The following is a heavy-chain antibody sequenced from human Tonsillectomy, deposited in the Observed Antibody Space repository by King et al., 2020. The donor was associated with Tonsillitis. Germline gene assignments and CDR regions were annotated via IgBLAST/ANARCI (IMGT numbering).Heavy chain of an antibody. D-gene: IGHD2-21*01. V-gene: IGHV1-69*01. J-gene: IGHJ5*02. CDR3: AREFQLLFGFDP. Sequence: QLVQSGAEVKKPGSSVKISCKASGGSFNNYAINWVRPAPGKGLEWMGRIIPVFGPPNYAQKFRGRVTITADESTSSFNMEVSSLRSEDTAVYYCAREFQLLFGFDPWGQGTLVTVSS. CDR2: IIPVFGPP. CDR1: GGSFNNYA.